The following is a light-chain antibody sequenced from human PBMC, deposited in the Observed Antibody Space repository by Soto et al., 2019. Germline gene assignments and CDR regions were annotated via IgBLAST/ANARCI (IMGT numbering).Light chain of an antibody. CDR2: DVS. CDR1: SSDVGRYEN. J-gene: IGLJ1*01. CDR3: CSFAGSSYTTGSTLPWV. V-gene: IGLV2-11*01. Sequence: QSVLTQPRSVSGSPGQSVTISCTGSSSDVGRYENVSWYQQHPGKVPKLIIYDVSERPAGVPDRFSGSKSGNTASLTISGLQAEDEADYSCCSFAGSSYTTGSTLPWVFGTGTKVTVL.